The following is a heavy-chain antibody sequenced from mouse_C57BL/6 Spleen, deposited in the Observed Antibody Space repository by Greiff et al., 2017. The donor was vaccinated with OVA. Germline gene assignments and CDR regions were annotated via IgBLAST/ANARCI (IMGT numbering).Heavy chain of an antibody. CDR2: IRNKANGYTT. J-gene: IGHJ2*01. Sequence: EVMLVESGGGLVQPGGSLSLSCAASGFTFTDYYMSWVRQPPGKALEWLGFIRNKANGYTTEYSASVKGRFTISRDNSQSILYLQMNALRAEDSATYYCASHYSNYDYFDYWGQGTTLTVSS. V-gene: IGHV7-3*01. D-gene: IGHD2-5*01. CDR1: GFTFTDYY. CDR3: ASHYSNYDYFDY.